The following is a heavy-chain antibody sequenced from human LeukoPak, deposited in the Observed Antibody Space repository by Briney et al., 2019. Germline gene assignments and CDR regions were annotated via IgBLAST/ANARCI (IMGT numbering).Heavy chain of an antibody. Sequence: ASVKVSCKASGYTFTGYYMHWVRRAPGQGLEWMGWINPNSGGTNYAQKFQGWVTMTRDTSISTAYMELSRLRSDDTAVYYCARDFGGAGAAFDIWGQGTMVTVSS. CDR1: GYTFTGYY. D-gene: IGHD3-10*01. J-gene: IGHJ3*02. CDR2: INPNSGGT. V-gene: IGHV1-2*04. CDR3: ARDFGGAGAAFDI.